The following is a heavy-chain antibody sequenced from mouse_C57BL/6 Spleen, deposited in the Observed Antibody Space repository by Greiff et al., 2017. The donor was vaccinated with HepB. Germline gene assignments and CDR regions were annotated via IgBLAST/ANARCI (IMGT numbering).Heavy chain of an antibody. J-gene: IGHJ2*01. CDR1: GYTFTSYW. CDR2: IHPNSGSA. Sequence: VQLQQPGAELVKPGASVKLSCKASGYTFTSYWMHWVKQRPGQGLEWIGMIHPNSGSANYNEKFKSKATLTVDKSSSTAYMQLSSLTSEDSAVYYCARGDWDGGYYFDYWGQGTTLTVSS. CDR3: ARGDWDGGYYFDY. V-gene: IGHV1-64*01. D-gene: IGHD4-1*01.